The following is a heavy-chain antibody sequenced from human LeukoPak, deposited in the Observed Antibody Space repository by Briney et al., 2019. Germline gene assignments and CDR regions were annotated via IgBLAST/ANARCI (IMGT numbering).Heavy chain of an antibody. J-gene: IGHJ6*02. CDR3: ARDSHIVVVTGYYCYYGMDV. CDR1: GYTFTSYG. Sequence: ASVKVSCKASGYTFTSYGISWVRQAPGQGLEWMGWISAYNGNTNYAQKLQGRVTMTTDTSTSTAYMELRSLRSDDTAVYYCARDSHIVVVTGYYCYYGMDVWGQGTTVTVSS. V-gene: IGHV1-18*01. CDR2: ISAYNGNT. D-gene: IGHD2-21*02.